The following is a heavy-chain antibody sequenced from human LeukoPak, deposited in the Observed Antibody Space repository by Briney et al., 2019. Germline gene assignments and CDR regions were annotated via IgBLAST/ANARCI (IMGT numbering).Heavy chain of an antibody. Sequence: ASVKVSCKASGYTFTSYGISWVRQAPGQGLEWMGIINPSGGSTSYAQKFQGRVTMTRDTSTSTVYMELSSLRSEDTAVYYCARDNRLLWFGELFALGQWGQGTLVTVSS. J-gene: IGHJ4*02. CDR1: GYTFTSYG. V-gene: IGHV1-46*01. D-gene: IGHD3-10*01. CDR2: INPSGGST. CDR3: ARDNRLLWFGELFALGQ.